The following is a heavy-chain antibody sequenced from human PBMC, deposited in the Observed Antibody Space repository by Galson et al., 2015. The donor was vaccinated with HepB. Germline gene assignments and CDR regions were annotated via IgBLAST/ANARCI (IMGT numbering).Heavy chain of an antibody. D-gene: IGHD2-15*01. V-gene: IGHV3-30*18. CDR2: ISFDGNDK. J-gene: IGHJ4*02. CDR3: AKYRWIRRVELGGSDC. Sequence: SLRLSCAASGFTFSSYGMHWVRQAPGKGLEWVAIISFDGNDKYYADSVKGRFSISRDNSGNTLFLVMNNLRGDDTGVYYCAKYRWIRRVELGGSDCWGQGTLVTVSS. CDR1: GFTFSSYG.